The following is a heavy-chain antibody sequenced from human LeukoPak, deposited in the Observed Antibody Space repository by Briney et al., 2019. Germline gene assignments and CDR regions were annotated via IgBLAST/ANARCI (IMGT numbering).Heavy chain of an antibody. Sequence: GGSLRLSCAASGFTFSSYWMYWFRQAPGEGLVWVSRMNIDGSSISYADSVKGRFTMSRDNAKSTLYLQMNSLRVEDTAVYCCARAGGGDTRMAFDPWGQGTLVTVSS. CDR2: MNIDGSSI. V-gene: IGHV3-74*01. D-gene: IGHD2-21*01. J-gene: IGHJ5*02. CDR3: ARAGGGDTRMAFDP. CDR1: GFTFSSYW.